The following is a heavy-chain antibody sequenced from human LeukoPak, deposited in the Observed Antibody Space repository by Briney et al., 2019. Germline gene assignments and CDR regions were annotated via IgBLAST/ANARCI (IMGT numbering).Heavy chain of an antibody. CDR2: ISSSGSTI. CDR1: GFTFSSYE. J-gene: IGHJ6*04. V-gene: IGHV3-48*03. D-gene: IGHD2-2*01. CDR3: ASLNCSSTSCLGMDV. Sequence: GGSLRLSCAASGFTFSSYEMNWVRQAPGKGLEWVSYISSSGSTIYYADSVKGRFTISRDKAKNSLYLQMNSLRAVDTAVYYCASLNCSSTSCLGMDVWGKGTTVTVSS.